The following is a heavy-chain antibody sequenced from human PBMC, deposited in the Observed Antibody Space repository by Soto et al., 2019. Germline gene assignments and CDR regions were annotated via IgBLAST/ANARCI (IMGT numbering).Heavy chain of an antibody. V-gene: IGHV4-31*03. CDR2: MTYGGSI. D-gene: IGHD5-18*01. Sequence: LALTCTVSGASITNDDCFWSWVRQHPDKGLEWLAYMTYGGSISYNPSLRSRLSVSIDKFKSQFSLNVRSVTAADTAVYFCAKMERTQLWLLVQNWGQGLPVTVSS. CDR1: GASITNDDCF. J-gene: IGHJ4*02. CDR3: AKMERTQLWLLVQN.